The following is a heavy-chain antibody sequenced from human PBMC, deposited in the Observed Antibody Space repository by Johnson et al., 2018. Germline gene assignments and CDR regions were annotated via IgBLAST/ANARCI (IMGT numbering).Heavy chain of an antibody. CDR1: GFTFSSYS. Sequence: QLVESGGGLVKPGGSLRLSCAASGFTFSSYSMNWIRQAPGKGLEWVSSISSSSSYIYYADSVKGRFTISRDNAKNSLYLKMNSLRAEDTAGYYCARPSTPLYRELFQIWGQGTMVTVSS. CDR2: ISSSSSYI. D-gene: IGHD1-26*01. CDR3: ARPSTPLYRELFQI. J-gene: IGHJ3*02. V-gene: IGHV3-21*01.